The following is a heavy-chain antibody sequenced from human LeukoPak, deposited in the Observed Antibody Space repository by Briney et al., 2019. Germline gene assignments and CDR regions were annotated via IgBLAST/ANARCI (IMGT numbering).Heavy chain of an antibody. D-gene: IGHD2-15*01. V-gene: IGHV3-15*01. CDR3: STGRYSAGSCYNN. CDR2: IKSKTDGGTT. CDR1: GFTFSNAW. Sequence: GGSLRLSCAASGFTFSNAWMNWVRQAPGTGLEWVGRIKSKTDGGTTEYAAPVKGRFTISRDDSKNTLYLQMNSLKTEDTAVYYCSTGRYSAGSCYNNWGQGTLVTVSS. J-gene: IGHJ4*02.